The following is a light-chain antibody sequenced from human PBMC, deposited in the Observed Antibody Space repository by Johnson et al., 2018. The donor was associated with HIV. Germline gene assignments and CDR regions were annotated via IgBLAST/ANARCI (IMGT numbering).Light chain of an antibody. V-gene: IGLV1-44*01. CDR1: SSNIGSNT. CDR2: RNN. CDR3: AAWDDRLRGV. J-gene: IGLJ1*01. Sequence: QSVLTQPTSASGTPGQRVTISCSGSSSNIGSNTVNWYQQLPGTAPKLLIYRNNQRPSGVPDRFSGSKSGTSAALAITGLQAEDEADYYCAAWDDRLRGVFGTGTKVTVL.